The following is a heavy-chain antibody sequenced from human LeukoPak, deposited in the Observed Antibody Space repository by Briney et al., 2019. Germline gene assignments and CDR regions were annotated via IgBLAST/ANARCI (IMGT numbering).Heavy chain of an antibody. Sequence: GASVKVSCKASGYTFTSYGISWVRQAPGQGLEWMGWISAYNGNTNYAQKLQGRVTMTTDTSASTAYMELRSLRSDDTAVYYCARAQERYFDWFRNYYYYYGMDVWGQGTTVTVSS. V-gene: IGHV1-18*01. J-gene: IGHJ6*02. CDR3: ARAQERYFDWFRNYYYYYGMDV. D-gene: IGHD3-9*01. CDR1: GYTFTSYG. CDR2: ISAYNGNT.